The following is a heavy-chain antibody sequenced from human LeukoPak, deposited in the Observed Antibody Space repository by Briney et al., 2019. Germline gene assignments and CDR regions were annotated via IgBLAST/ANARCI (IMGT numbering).Heavy chain of an antibody. CDR1: GYTFTGYY. Sequence: ASVKVSCKASGYTFTGYYMLWVRQAPGQGLEWMGRINPNSGGTNYAQKFQGRVTMTRDTSISTAYMELSRLRSDDTAVYYCARDLLNYYYDSSGYYDGDYWGQGTLVTVSS. D-gene: IGHD3-22*01. CDR3: ARDLLNYYYDSSGYYDGDY. J-gene: IGHJ4*02. CDR2: INPNSGGT. V-gene: IGHV1-2*06.